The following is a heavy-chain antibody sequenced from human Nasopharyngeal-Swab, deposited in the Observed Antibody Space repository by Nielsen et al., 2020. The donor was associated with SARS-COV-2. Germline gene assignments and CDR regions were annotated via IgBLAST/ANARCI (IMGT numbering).Heavy chain of an antibody. J-gene: IGHJ6*02. CDR1: GFTFSSYG. D-gene: IGHD3-16*01. V-gene: IGHV3-33*01. CDR2: IWYDGSNK. CDR3: ARVDYDYVWGSYYYYYGMDV. Sequence: GESLKISCAASGFTFSSYGMHWVRQAPGKGLEWVAVIWYDGSNKYYADSVKGRFTISSDNSKNTLYLQMNSLRAEDTAVYYCARVDYDYVWGSYYYYYGMDVWGQGTTVTVSS.